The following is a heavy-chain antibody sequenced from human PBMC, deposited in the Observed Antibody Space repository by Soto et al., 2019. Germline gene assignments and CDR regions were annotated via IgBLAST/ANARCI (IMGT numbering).Heavy chain of an antibody. V-gene: IGHV1-18*01. D-gene: IGHD6-19*01. CDR2: ISAYNGNT. CDR3: ASVAVAVPDY. CDR1: GYTFTSYG. J-gene: IGHJ4*02. Sequence: QVQLVQSGAEVKKPGASVKVSCKASGYTFTSYGISWVRQAPGQGLEWMGWISAYNGNTNYAQKLQGRGTMTTDTSTSRADMELRYLRSDDAGVYYGASVAVAVPDYWGQGTLVTVSS.